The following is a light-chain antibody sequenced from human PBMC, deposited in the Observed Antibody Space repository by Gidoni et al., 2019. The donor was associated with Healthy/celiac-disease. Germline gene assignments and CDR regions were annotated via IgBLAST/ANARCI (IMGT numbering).Light chain of an antibody. CDR1: QSVSSY. CDR2: DAS. CDR3: QQRSNWPPT. Sequence: PPTLSLSPGERATLSCRASQSVSSYLAWYQQKPGQAPRLLIYDASNRATGIPARFSGSGSGTDFTLTISSLEPEDFAVYYCQQRSNWPPTFGGGTKVEIK. J-gene: IGKJ4*01. V-gene: IGKV3-11*01.